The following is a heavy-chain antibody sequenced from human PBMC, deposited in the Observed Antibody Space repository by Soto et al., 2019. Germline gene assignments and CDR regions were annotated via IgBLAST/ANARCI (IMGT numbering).Heavy chain of an antibody. CDR1: GGSISSYY. Sequence: QVRLQESGPVLVKPSETVSLTCTVSGGSISSYYWSWIRQPPGKGLEWIGYIYYSGSTNYNPSLKSRVTISVDTSKNQFSLKRSSVTAADTAVYYCARHVDPRERSPRDLWSGYYLGWFDPCCQGTLVTVSS. CDR2: IYYSGST. CDR3: ARHVDPRERSPRDLWSGYYLGWFDP. J-gene: IGHJ5*02. V-gene: IGHV4-59*08. D-gene: IGHD3-3*01.